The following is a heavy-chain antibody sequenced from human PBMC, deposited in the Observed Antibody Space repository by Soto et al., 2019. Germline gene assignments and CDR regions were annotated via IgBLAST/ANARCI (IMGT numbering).Heavy chain of an antibody. CDR2: TYYRSNWRH. D-gene: IGHD6-19*01. CDR3: ARGVGGTGLEL. CDR1: GDRVCNNPAA. Sequence: QTLALNWAISGDRVCNNPAAWNWIRSSPSRGLEWLGRTYYRSNWRHDYAVSVKSRITVKPDTSKNHFSLQLNSVTPDDTAVYYCARGVGGTGLELWCQGILVSFSA. J-gene: IGHJ4*02. V-gene: IGHV6-1*01.